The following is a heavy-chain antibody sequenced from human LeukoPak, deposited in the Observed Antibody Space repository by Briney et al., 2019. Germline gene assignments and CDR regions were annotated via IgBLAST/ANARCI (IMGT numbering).Heavy chain of an antibody. J-gene: IGHJ4*01. D-gene: IGHD3-10*01. CDR3: ARGRAGNYYNHNDY. Sequence: GGSLRLSCAASGFTFSYYWMHWVRQAPGKGLVWVSRINSDGSSTRYADSVKGRFTISRDNAKNTLYLQMNSLRAEDTAVYYCARGRAGNYYNHNDYWGQGTLVTVSS. CDR1: GFTFSYYW. V-gene: IGHV3-74*01. CDR2: INSDGSST.